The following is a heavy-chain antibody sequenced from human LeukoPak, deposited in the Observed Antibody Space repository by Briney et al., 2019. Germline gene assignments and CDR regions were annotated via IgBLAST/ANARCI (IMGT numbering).Heavy chain of an antibody. V-gene: IGHV1-46*01. J-gene: IGHJ5*02. Sequence: ASVKVSCKASGYTLTSYYMHWVRQAPGQGLEWMGIINPSGGSTSYAQKFQGRVTMTRDTSTSTVYMELSSLRSEDTAVYYCVRQIEMTTSSLGSWGQGSLVTVSS. CDR2: INPSGGST. D-gene: IGHD4-11*01. CDR1: GYTLTSYY. CDR3: VRQIEMTTSSLGS.